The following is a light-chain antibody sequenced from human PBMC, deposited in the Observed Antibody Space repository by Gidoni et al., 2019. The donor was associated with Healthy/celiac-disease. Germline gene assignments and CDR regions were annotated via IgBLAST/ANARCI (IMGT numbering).Light chain of an antibody. V-gene: IGKV3-20*01. CDR2: GAS. J-gene: IGKJ2*01. CDR1: QSVSSSY. Sequence: EIVLTQSPCTLSLSPGERSTLSCRASQSVSSSYLAWYQQKPGQAPRRLIYGASSRATGIPDRFSGSGSGTDFTLTISRLEPEDFAVYYCQQYGSSRGYTFGQGTKLEIK. CDR3: QQYGSSRGYT.